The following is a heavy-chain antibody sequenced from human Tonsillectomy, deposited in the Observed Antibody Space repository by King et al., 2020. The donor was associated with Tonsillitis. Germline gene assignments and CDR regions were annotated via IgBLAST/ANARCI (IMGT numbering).Heavy chain of an antibody. Sequence: QLQESGPGLMKTSETLSLTCTVSGGSISNNYWTWLRQSPGKGLEWIGSMYYNGNTNYNPSLKGRVTMSVDASKNQFSLQLRSVTAADTAVYYCARVGGHYEVFTGYYSSVYYFDYWGQGTLVTVSS. V-gene: IGHV4-59*01. CDR2: MYYNGNT. D-gene: IGHD3-9*01. CDR1: GGSISNNY. CDR3: ARVGGHYEVFTGYYSSVYYFDY. J-gene: IGHJ4*02.